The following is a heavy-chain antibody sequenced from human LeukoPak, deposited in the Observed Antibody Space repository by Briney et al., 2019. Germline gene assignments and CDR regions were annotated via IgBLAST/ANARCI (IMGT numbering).Heavy chain of an antibody. CDR2: ISFDGGNK. V-gene: IGHV3-30*18. Sequence: GGSLRLSCAASEFTFGIYGMHWVRQAPGKGLEWVAVISFDGGNKVYADSVKGRVTISRDNSKNTLSLQMNSLRAEDTAVYYCAKEEGSGSYYNYQYGMDVWGQGTTVTVSS. CDR1: EFTFGIYG. J-gene: IGHJ6*02. CDR3: AKEEGSGSYYNYQYGMDV. D-gene: IGHD3-10*01.